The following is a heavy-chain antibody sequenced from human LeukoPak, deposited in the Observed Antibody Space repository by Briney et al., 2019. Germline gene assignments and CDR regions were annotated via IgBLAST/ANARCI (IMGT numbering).Heavy chain of an antibody. Sequence: GGSLRLSCAASGFTFSSYAMSWVRQAPGKGLEWVSAISGSGGSTYYADSVKGRFIISRDNSKNTLYLQMNSLRAEDTAVYYCAKDHPRIAVADDAFDIWGQGTMVTVSS. D-gene: IGHD6-19*01. J-gene: IGHJ3*02. CDR3: AKDHPRIAVADDAFDI. CDR1: GFTFSSYA. CDR2: ISGSGGST. V-gene: IGHV3-23*01.